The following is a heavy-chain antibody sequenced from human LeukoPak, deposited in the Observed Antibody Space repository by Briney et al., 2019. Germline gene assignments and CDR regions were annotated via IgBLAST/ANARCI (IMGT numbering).Heavy chain of an antibody. V-gene: IGHV4-30-2*01. J-gene: IGHJ3*02. CDR2: IYHSGST. CDR3: ARDRGYCSGGSCYSSDAFDI. CDR1: GGSISSGGCY. Sequence: SQTLSLTCTVSGGSISSGGCYWSWIRQPPGKGLEWIGYIYHSGSTNYNPSLKSRVTISVDTSKNQFSLKLSSVTAADTAVYYCARDRGYCSGGSCYSSDAFDIWGQGTMVTVSS. D-gene: IGHD2-15*01.